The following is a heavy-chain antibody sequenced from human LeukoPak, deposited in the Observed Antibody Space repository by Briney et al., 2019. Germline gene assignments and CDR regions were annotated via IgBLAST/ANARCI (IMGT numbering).Heavy chain of an antibody. CDR1: GFSFSTHD. V-gene: IGHV3-33*08. D-gene: IGHD3-22*01. CDR2: IWYDGSNK. Sequence: GGSLRLSCAASGFSFSTHDMHWVRQAPGKGLEWVAVIWYDGSNKYYPDSVKGRFTISRDNSKNTLYLQMNSLRAEDTAVYYCARASYDSSGYGAFDIWGQGTMVTVSP. CDR3: ARASYDSSGYGAFDI. J-gene: IGHJ3*02.